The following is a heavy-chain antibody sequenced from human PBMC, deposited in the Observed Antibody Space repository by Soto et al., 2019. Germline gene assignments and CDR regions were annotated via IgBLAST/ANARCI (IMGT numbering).Heavy chain of an antibody. CDR3: ARDERSVAVAPFFDY. Sequence: EVQLVESGGGLVRPGGSLRLSCAASGSSFSIYNMSWVRQAPGKGLEWVSFISSSSNYIYYADSVKGRFTISRDNAKNSLFLQMNNLRAEDTAVYFCARDERSVAVAPFFDYWGQGTQVTVSS. CDR2: ISSSSNYI. D-gene: IGHD6-19*01. V-gene: IGHV3-21*01. CDR1: GSSFSIYN. J-gene: IGHJ4*02.